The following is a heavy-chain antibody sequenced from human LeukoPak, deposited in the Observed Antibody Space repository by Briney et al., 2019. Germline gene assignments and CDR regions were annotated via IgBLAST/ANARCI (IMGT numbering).Heavy chain of an antibody. CDR1: GYTFTSYG. V-gene: IGHV1-18*01. Sequence: GASVKVSCKASGYTFTSYGISWVRQAPGQGLEWMGWISAYNGNTNYAQKLQGRVTMTTDTSTNTAYMELRNLRSDDTAVYYCAREGSSSGWSPPSTRFEYWGQGTLVTVSS. CDR3: AREGSSSGWSPPSTRFEY. J-gene: IGHJ4*02. D-gene: IGHD6-19*01. CDR2: ISAYNGNT.